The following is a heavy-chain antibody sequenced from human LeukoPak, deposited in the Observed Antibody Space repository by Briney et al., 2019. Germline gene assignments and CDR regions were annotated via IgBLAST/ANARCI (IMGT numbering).Heavy chain of an antibody. CDR1: GGTFTNYA. D-gene: IGHD5-12*01. CDR3: ATEPSRSYSFDHLDF. V-gene: IGHV1-69*04. Sequence: SVKVSCKTSGGTFTNYAISWVRQAPGHGLEWMGRVVPMFGIRNYPQTFRGRVNIAADKATNTVYMELRSLRAEDTAIYYCATEPSRSYSFDHLDFWGLGTPVTVSS. J-gene: IGHJ4*02. CDR2: VVPMFGIR.